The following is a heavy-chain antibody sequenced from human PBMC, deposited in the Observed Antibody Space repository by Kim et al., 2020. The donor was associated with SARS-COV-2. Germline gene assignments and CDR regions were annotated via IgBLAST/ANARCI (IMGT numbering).Heavy chain of an antibody. CDR2: ST. Sequence: STSYADSVKCRFTIARDNAKNTLYLQMNSLRAEDTAVYYCARAGAAGAFDIWGQGTMVTVSS. CDR3: ARAGAAGAFDI. J-gene: IGHJ3*02. D-gene: IGHD6-25*01. V-gene: IGHV3-74*01.